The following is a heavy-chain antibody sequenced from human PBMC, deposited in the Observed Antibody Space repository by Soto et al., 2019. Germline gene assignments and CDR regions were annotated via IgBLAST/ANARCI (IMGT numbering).Heavy chain of an antibody. Sequence: SETLSLTCTVSGGSISSGGYYWSWIRQHPGKGLEWIGYIYYSGSTYYNPSLKSRVTISVDTSKNQFSLKLSSVTAADTAVYYCARDRSSTGIYYSYYYGMDVWGQGTTVTVSS. J-gene: IGHJ6*02. V-gene: IGHV4-31*03. D-gene: IGHD6-6*01. CDR2: IYYSGST. CDR3: ARDRSSTGIYYSYYYGMDV. CDR1: GGSISSGGYY.